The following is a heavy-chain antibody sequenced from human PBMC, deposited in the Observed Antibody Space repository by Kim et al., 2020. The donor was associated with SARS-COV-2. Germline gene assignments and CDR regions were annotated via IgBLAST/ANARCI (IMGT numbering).Heavy chain of an antibody. Sequence: SETLSLTCTVSGGSISSYYWSWIRQPPGKGLEWIGYIYYSGSTNYNPSLKSRVTISVDTSKNQFSLKLSSVTAADTAVYYCARVCKTHPHAVTPWFDPWGQGTLVTVSS. D-gene: IGHD4-17*01. CDR1: GGSISSYY. CDR2: IYYSGST. V-gene: IGHV4-59*13. J-gene: IGHJ5*02. CDR3: ARVCKTHPHAVTPWFDP.